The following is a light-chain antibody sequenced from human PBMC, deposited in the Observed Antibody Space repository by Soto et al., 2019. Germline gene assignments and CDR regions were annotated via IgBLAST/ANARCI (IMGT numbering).Light chain of an antibody. V-gene: IGKV1-9*01. CDR3: QQYNSYSWT. J-gene: IGKJ1*01. CDR2: AAS. CDR1: QGISSY. Sequence: DIQLTQSPSFLSASVGDIVTITCRASQGISSYLALYQQKPGKAPKLLIYAASTLQSGVPSRFSCSGSGTEFTLTISSLQPDDFATYYCQQYNSYSWTFGQGTKVDIK.